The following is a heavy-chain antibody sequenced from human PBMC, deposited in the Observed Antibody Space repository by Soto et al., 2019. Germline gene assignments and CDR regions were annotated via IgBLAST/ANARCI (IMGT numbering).Heavy chain of an antibody. Sequence: EVQLVESGGGLVEPGGSLRLSSAASGFTFSGHYVDWVREAPGKGLEWVGRTRNKANSYTTEYAASVKGRFTISRDDSKNSLYLQMNSLKTEDTAVYYCARLEYSSGCYVDYWGQGTLVTVSS. V-gene: IGHV3-72*01. J-gene: IGHJ4*02. D-gene: IGHD6-19*01. CDR1: GFTFSGHY. CDR2: TRNKANSYTT. CDR3: ARLEYSSGCYVDY.